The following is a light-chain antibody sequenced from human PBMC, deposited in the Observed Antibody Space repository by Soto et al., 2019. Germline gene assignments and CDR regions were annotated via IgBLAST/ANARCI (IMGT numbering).Light chain of an antibody. V-gene: IGKV2-28*01. J-gene: IGKJ2*01. Sequence: DNVRTQSPLSLPVTPGEPASISCRASQTLLHSNGYNYLDWYLQKPGQSPQLLIYLGSNRASGVPDRFSGSGSGTDFTLKISRVEAEDVGVYYCMQALQTPYTFGQGTKVDIK. CDR1: QTLLHSNGYNY. CDR3: MQALQTPYT. CDR2: LGS.